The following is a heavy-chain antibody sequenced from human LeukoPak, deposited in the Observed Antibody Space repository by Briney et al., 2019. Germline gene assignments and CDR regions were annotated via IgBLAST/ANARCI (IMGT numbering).Heavy chain of an antibody. CDR1: GFTFKSAW. CDR2: IKEDRSAK. J-gene: IGHJ4*02. D-gene: IGHD1-14*01. V-gene: IGHV3-7*01. Sequence: GGSLRLSCAASGFTFKSAWMTWVRQAPGKGLEWVANIKEDRSAKNYIDSVKGRFTISRDNTKNSLYMQLSSLRAEDTAVYYCARDFAYNTFDYWGQGTLVTVSS. CDR3: ARDFAYNTFDY.